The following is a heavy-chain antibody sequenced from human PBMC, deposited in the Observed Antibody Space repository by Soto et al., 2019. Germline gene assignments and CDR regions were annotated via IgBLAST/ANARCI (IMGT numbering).Heavy chain of an antibody. CDR1: EFTLGDYY. V-gene: IGHV3-11*06. CDR2: ISSSSSYT. Sequence: GGSLSLSCTASEFTLGDYYMSWIRQAPGKGLEWVSYISSSSSYTNYADSVKGRFTISRDNAKNSLYLQMNSLRAEDTAVYYCARYYRVINNFDYWGQGTLVTVSS. D-gene: IGHD3-22*01. J-gene: IGHJ4*02. CDR3: ARYYRVINNFDY.